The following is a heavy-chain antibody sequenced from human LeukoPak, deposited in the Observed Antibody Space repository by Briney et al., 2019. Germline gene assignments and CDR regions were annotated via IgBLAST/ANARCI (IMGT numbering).Heavy chain of an antibody. D-gene: IGHD6-6*01. CDR2: IYYSGST. Sequence: SETLSLTCTVSGGSISSSSYYWGWIRQPPGKGLEWIGSIYYSGSTYYNPSLKSRVTISVDTSKNQFSLKLSSVTAADTAVYSCARRRKPEYSSSSGRPYLDYWGQGTLVTVSS. J-gene: IGHJ4*02. CDR1: GGSISSSSYY. CDR3: ARRRKPEYSSSSGRPYLDY. V-gene: IGHV4-39*01.